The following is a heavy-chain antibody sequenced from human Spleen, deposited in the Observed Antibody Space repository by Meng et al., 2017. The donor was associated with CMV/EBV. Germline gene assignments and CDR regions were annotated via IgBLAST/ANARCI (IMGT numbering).Heavy chain of an antibody. D-gene: IGHD3-3*01. CDR2: IYYSGST. J-gene: IGHJ6*02. V-gene: IGHV4-59*01. CDR3: ARDRGRVLEWLLPRYYYYGMDV. CDR1: GGSISSYY. Sequence: SETLSLTCTVSGGSISSYYWSWIRQPPGKGLEWIGYIYYSGSTNYNPSLKSRVTISVDTSKNQFSLKLSSVTAADTAVYYCARDRGRVLEWLLPRYYYYGMDVWGQGTTVTVSS.